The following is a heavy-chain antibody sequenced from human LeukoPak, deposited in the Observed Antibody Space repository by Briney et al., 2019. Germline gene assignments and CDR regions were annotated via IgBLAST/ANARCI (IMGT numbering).Heavy chain of an antibody. CDR3: ARHAVYCTNGVCYTRWFDP. J-gene: IGHJ5*02. V-gene: IGHV4-39*01. CDR1: GGSISSSSYY. D-gene: IGHD2-8*01. Sequence: PSETLSLTCTVSGGSISSSSYYWGWLRQPPGKGLEWIGSIYYSGSTYYNPSLNSRLTISVDTSKDQFSLKLSSVTAADTAVYFCARHAVYCTNGVCYTRWFDPWGQGTLVTVSS. CDR2: IYYSGST.